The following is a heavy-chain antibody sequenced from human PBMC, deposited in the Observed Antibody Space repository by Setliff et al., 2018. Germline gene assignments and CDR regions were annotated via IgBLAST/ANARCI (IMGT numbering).Heavy chain of an antibody. Sequence: LSLTCAVYGESFSGYFWSWIRQTPEKGLEWIGEISHSGNTNYNPSFKSRVTISIDTSKNQFSLRVNSVTAADTAVYFCARVLVLGYNWFDPWGQGTLVTVSS. CDR3: ARVLVLGYNWFDP. D-gene: IGHD3-10*01. V-gene: IGHV4-34*01. J-gene: IGHJ5*02. CDR1: GESFSGYF. CDR2: ISHSGNT.